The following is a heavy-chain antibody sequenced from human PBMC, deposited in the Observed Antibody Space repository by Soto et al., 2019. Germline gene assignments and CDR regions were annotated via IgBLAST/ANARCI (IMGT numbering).Heavy chain of an antibody. CDR1: GGSFSGYY. CDR2: INHSGST. V-gene: IGHV4-34*01. D-gene: IGHD2-15*01. Sequence: ETLSLTCAVYGGSFSGYYWSWIRQPPGKGLEWIGEINHSGSTNYNPSLKSRVTISVGTSKNQFSLKLSSVTAADTAVYYCARGYCSGGSCHDAFDIWGQGTMVTVSS. CDR3: ARGYCSGGSCHDAFDI. J-gene: IGHJ3*02.